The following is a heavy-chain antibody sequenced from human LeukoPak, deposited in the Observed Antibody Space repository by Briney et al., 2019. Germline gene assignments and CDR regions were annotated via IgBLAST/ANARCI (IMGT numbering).Heavy chain of an antibody. CDR1: GFTFRSYL. CDR2: IKSDGST. Sequence: PGGSLRLSHSASGFTFRSYLMHWLRQAPGKGLVWVSRIKSDGSTRYADSVKGRFTISRDNAKNTVSLQMTRLRAEDTGVYYCARAPSEIGVYYPEYFRHWGQGTLVIVSS. D-gene: IGHD3-22*01. V-gene: IGHV3-74*01. CDR3: ARAPSEIGVYYPEYFRH. J-gene: IGHJ1*01.